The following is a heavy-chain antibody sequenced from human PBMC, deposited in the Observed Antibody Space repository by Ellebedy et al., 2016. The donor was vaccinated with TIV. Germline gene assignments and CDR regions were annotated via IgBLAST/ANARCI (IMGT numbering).Heavy chain of an antibody. J-gene: IGHJ4*02. CDR1: GFTFSSYW. D-gene: IGHD6-19*01. CDR3: AKDYSSGWFTASFDY. CDR2: IKQDGSEK. V-gene: IGHV3-7*03. Sequence: GESLKISXAASGFTFSSYWMSWVRQAPGKGLEWVANIKQDGSEKYYVDSVKGRFTISRDNAKNSLYLQMNSLRAEDTAVYYCAKDYSSGWFTASFDYWGQGTLVTVSS.